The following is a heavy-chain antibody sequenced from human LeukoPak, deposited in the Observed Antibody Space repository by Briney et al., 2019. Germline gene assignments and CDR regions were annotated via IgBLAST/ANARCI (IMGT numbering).Heavy chain of an antibody. CDR3: ARDPVAGTGGYFDY. V-gene: IGHV3-30-3*01. D-gene: IGHD6-19*01. CDR2: ISYDGSNK. CDR1: GFTFSSYA. Sequence: GRTLRLSCAASGFTFSSYAMHWVRQAPGHGLEWVGGISYDGSNKYYADSVKGRFTISRDNSKNTLYLQMNSLRAEDTAVYYCARDPVAGTGGYFDYWRQGTLVSVSS. J-gene: IGHJ4*02.